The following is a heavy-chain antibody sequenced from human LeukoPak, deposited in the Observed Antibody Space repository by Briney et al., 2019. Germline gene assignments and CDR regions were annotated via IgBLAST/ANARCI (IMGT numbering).Heavy chain of an antibody. D-gene: IGHD3-22*01. Sequence: GGSLRLSCAASGFSFSSFAMSWVRRAPGKGLVWVSRINSDGSSTSYADSVKGRFTISRDNAKNTLYLQMNSLRAEDTAVYYCARGGATYYYDSSGYRYWGQGTLVTVSS. CDR1: GFSFSSFA. J-gene: IGHJ4*02. CDR2: INSDGSST. CDR3: ARGGATYYYDSSGYRY. V-gene: IGHV3-74*01.